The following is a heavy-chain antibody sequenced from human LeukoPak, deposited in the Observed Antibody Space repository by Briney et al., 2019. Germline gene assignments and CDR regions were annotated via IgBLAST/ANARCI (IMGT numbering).Heavy chain of an antibody. V-gene: IGHV1-2*02. CDR3: AREWGIAVAVKGY. Sequence: ASVKVSCKASGYTFTGYYMHWVRQAPGQGLEWMGWINPNSGGTNYAQKFQGRVTMTRDTSNSTAYMELSRLRSDDTAVYYCAREWGIAVAVKGYWGQGTLVTVSS. CDR1: GYTFTGYY. CDR2: INPNSGGT. D-gene: IGHD6-19*01. J-gene: IGHJ4*02.